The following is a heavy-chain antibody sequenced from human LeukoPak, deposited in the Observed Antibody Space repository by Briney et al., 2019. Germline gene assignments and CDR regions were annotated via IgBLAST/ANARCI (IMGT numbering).Heavy chain of an antibody. J-gene: IGHJ4*02. V-gene: IGHV1-69*04. CDR1: GGTFSSYA. D-gene: IGHD4/OR15-4a*01. Sequence: SVKVSCKASGGTFSSYAISWVRQTPGQGLEWMGRIIPIFGIANYAQKFQGRVTITADKSTSTAYMELSSLRSEDTAVYYCARVPLCSYGAFDYWGQGTLVTVSS. CDR3: ARVPLCSYGAFDY. CDR2: IIPIFGIA.